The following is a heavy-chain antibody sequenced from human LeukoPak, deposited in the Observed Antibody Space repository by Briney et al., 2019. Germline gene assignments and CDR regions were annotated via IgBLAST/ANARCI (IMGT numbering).Heavy chain of an antibody. D-gene: IGHD3-3*01. CDR1: GYTFTSYG. V-gene: IGHV1-18*01. CDR2: ISAYNGNT. J-gene: IGHJ3*02. CDR3: ARGVFGVVIKGPHAFDI. Sequence: ASVKVSCKASGYTFTSYGISWVRQAPGQGLEWMGWISAYNGNTNYAQKLQGRVTMTTDTSTSTAYMELRSLRSDDTAVYYCARGVFGVVIKGPHAFDIWGQGTMVTASS.